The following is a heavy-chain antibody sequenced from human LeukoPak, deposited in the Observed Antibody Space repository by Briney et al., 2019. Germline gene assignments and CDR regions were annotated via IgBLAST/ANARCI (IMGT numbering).Heavy chain of an antibody. CDR2: MNPNSGNT. J-gene: IGHJ6*03. CDR1: GYTFTSYD. D-gene: IGHD3-3*01. Sequence: ASVKVSCKASGYTFTSYDINWVRQATGQGLEWMGWMNPNSGNTGYAQKFQGRVTITRNTSISTAYMKLSSLRSEDTAVYYCARSRNYDFWSGYYYYYYMDVWGKGTTVTVSS. V-gene: IGHV1-8*03. CDR3: ARSRNYDFWSGYYYYYYMDV.